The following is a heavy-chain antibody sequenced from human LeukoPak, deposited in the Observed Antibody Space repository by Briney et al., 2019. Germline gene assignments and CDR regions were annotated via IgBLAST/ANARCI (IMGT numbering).Heavy chain of an antibody. V-gene: IGHV4-34*01. D-gene: IGHD3-10*01. CDR1: GGSFSGYY. CDR3: ARRITLVRGFNY. CDR2: INHSGST. J-gene: IGHJ4*02. Sequence: SETMSLTCAVYGGSFSGYYWTWIRQPPGKGLEWIGEINHSGSTNYNPSLKSRVTISVDTSKNQFSLRLTSVTAADTAVYYCARRITLVRGFNYWGQGTLVTVSS.